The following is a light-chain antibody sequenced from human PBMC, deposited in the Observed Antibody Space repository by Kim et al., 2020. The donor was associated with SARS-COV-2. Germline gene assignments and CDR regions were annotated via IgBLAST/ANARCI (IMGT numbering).Light chain of an antibody. CDR2: DVS. CDR3: SSYTSSSFYV. J-gene: IGLJ1*01. V-gene: IGLV2-14*03. CDR1: SSDVGGYNY. Sequence: GESITISCTGTSSDVGGYNYVSWYKQHPGKAPKLMIYDVSNRPSGVSNRFSGSKSGNTASLTISGLQAEDEADYYCSSYTSSSFYVFGTGTKVTVL.